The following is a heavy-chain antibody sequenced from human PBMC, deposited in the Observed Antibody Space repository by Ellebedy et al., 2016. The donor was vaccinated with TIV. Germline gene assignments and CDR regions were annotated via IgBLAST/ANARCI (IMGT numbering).Heavy chain of an antibody. Sequence: GESLKISCAASGFTFSSYAMTWVRQDPGKGLEWVSSISGSGDRTYYADSVQGRFAISRDNSKSTLFLQMNSLRPEDTAVYYCARESTYCGADCYSLSDHWGQGALVTVSA. CDR1: GFTFSSYA. J-gene: IGHJ5*02. D-gene: IGHD2-21*02. CDR3: ARESTYCGADCYSLSDH. CDR2: ISGSGDRT. V-gene: IGHV3-23*01.